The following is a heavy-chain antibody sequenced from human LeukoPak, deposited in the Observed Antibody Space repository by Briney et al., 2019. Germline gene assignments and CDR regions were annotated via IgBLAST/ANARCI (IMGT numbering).Heavy chain of an antibody. V-gene: IGHV5-51*01. CDR1: GYSSTSYW. J-gene: IGHJ4*02. CDR3: ARDDGYERIDY. D-gene: IGHD5-12*01. CDR2: IYPGDSDT. Sequence: GESLPISCTGSGYSSTSYWIGWVRQMPGKGLEWIGIIYPGDSDTGYSPSFQGQVTISADKSISTAYLQGSSLKASDTAMYFCARDDGYERIDYWGQGTLVTVSS.